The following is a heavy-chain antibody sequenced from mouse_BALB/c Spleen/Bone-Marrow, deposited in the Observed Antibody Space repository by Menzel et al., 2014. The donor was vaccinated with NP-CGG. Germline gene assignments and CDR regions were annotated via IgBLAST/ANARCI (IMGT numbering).Heavy chain of an antibody. D-gene: IGHD2-3*01. CDR2: ISSGGSYT. Sequence: EVKVVEPGGGLVKPGGSLKLSCAASGFTFSSYAMSWVRQTPEKRLEWVATISSGGSYTYYPDSVKGRFTISRDNAKNTLYLQMSSLRSEDTAMYYCARRDGYYAMDYWGQGTSVTVSS. CDR3: ARRDGYYAMDY. V-gene: IGHV5-9-1*01. J-gene: IGHJ4*01. CDR1: GFTFSSYA.